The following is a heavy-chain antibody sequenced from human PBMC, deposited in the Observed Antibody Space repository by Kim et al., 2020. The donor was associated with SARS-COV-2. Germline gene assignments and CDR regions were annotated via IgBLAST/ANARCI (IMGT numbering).Heavy chain of an antibody. CDR1: GFTFSSYG. Sequence: GGSLRLSCAASGFTFSSYGMHWVRQAPGKGLEWVAVISSDGSNKYYADSVKGRFTISRDNSKNTMYLQMNSLRTEDTAVYYCAKEGHLEIFGVVIENPYYDMDVGGQGTTVTVSS. J-gene: IGHJ6*02. CDR3: AKEGHLEIFGVVIENPYYDMDV. D-gene: IGHD3-3*01. CDR2: ISSDGSNK. V-gene: IGHV3-30*18.